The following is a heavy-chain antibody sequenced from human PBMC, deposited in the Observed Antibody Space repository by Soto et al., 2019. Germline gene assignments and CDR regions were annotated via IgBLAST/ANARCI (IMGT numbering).Heavy chain of an antibody. D-gene: IGHD6-19*01. V-gene: IGHV1-3*05. Sequence: QVQLVQSGAEEKKPGASVKVSCKASGYTFTVYAIHWVRQAPGQRLEWMGWINAGNGHTKYSQKFQGRVTITRDTSASTGYMELSSLRSEDTAMYYCARAVAVPADFDYWGQGTLVTVSS. CDR3: ARAVAVPADFDY. CDR2: INAGNGHT. J-gene: IGHJ4*02. CDR1: GYTFTVYA.